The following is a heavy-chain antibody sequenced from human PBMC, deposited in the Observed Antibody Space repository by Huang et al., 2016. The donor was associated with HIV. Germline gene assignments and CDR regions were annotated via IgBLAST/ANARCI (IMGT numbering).Heavy chain of an antibody. CDR3: ASSPREVFGVFDY. V-gene: IGHV7-4-1*02. Sequence: QVQLVQSGSELKKPGASVKVSCKASGYTFTSFAMNWVRQAPGQGLEWMRWSNTHTGNPTYAQGFTGRFVFSVDTSVSTAYLQISSLKAEDTAVYYCASSPREVFGVFDYWGQGTLVTVSS. CDR1: GYTFTSFA. J-gene: IGHJ4*02. CDR2: SNTHTGNP. D-gene: IGHD3-3*01.